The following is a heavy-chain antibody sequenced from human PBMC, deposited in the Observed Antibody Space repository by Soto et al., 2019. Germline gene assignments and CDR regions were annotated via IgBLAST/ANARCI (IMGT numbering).Heavy chain of an antibody. D-gene: IGHD2-21*02. CDR1: GYSFTSYD. CDR3: ARVSFLAPVTGAEIFDF. V-gene: IGHV1-8*01. CDR2: VNPNSGDT. Sequence: QVQLVQSGAEVKKPGASVKVSCKASGYSFTSYDMNWVRQAPGQGLEWMGWVNPNSGDTDYAQKFQDRVTMTTDTSIRTAQMELSSLRSEDTAVYYCARVSFLAPVTGAEIFDFWGQGTMVTVSS. J-gene: IGHJ3*01.